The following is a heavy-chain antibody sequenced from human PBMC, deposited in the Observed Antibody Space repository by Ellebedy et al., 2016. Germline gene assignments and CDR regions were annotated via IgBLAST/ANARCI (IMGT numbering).Heavy chain of an antibody. D-gene: IGHD3-10*01. Sequence: GGSLRLXCAASGFTFSSYAMSWVRQAPGKGLEWVSAISGSGGSTYYADSVKGRFTISRDNSKNTLYLQMNSLRAEDTAVYYCAKDYYGSGSYFLLSDYWGQGTLVTVSS. J-gene: IGHJ4*02. CDR3: AKDYYGSGSYFLLSDY. V-gene: IGHV3-23*01. CDR2: ISGSGGST. CDR1: GFTFSSYA.